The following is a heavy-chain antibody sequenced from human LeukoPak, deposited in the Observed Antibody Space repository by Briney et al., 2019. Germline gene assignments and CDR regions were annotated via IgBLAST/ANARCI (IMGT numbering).Heavy chain of an antibody. Sequence: SETLSLTCTVSGGSISSYYWSWIRQPPGKGLEWIGYIYYSGSTNYNPSLKSRVTISVDTSKNQFSLKLSSVTAADTAVYYCERDVGQLLCDYWGQGTLVTVSS. V-gene: IGHV4-59*01. CDR3: ERDVGQLLCDY. CDR1: GGSISSYY. D-gene: IGHD2-2*01. J-gene: IGHJ4*02. CDR2: IYYSGST.